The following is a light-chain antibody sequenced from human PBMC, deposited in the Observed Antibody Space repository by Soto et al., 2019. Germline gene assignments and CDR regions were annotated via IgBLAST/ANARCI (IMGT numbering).Light chain of an antibody. Sequence: QSVLTQPPSVSGAPGQRVTISCTGSSSNIGAGYDIHWYQQLPETAPKLLIYGNNNRPSGVPDRFSGSKSGTSASLAITGLQAEDEADYYCQSYDSSLSSVVFGGGTKRTVL. V-gene: IGLV1-40*01. J-gene: IGLJ2*01. CDR3: QSYDSSLSSVV. CDR1: SSNIGAGYD. CDR2: GNN.